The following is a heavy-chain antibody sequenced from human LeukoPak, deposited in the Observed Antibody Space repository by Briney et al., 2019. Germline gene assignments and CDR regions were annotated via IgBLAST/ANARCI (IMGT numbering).Heavy chain of an antibody. Sequence: PGGSLRLSCTASEFTVSSNYMLWVRQAPGKGLEWVSLIFSNGDTHYADSVKGRFTISRDSSKNMVYLQMNSLRVGDTGMYYCTRDQMNSCGQGPLATVSS. CDR3: TRDQMNS. J-gene: IGHJ4*02. D-gene: IGHD5-24*01. CDR2: IFSNGDT. V-gene: IGHV3-53*01. CDR1: EFTVSSNY.